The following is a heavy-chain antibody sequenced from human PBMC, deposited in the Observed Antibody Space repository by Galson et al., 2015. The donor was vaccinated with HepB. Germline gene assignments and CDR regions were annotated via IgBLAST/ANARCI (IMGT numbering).Heavy chain of an antibody. V-gene: IGHV3-23*01. Sequence: SLRLSCAASGFTFSSYAMSWVRQAPGKGLEWVSAISGSGGSTYYADSVKGRFTISRDNSKNTLYLQMNSLRAEDTAVYYCAKDQHYYGSGSFDDAFDIWGQGTMVTVSS. CDR3: AKDQHYYGSGSFDDAFDI. CDR1: GFTFSSYA. CDR2: ISGSGGST. D-gene: IGHD3-10*01. J-gene: IGHJ3*02.